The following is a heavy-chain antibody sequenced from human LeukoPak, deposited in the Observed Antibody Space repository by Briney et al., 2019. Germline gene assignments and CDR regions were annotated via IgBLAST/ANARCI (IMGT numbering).Heavy chain of an antibody. CDR1: GDSISSGGYY. CDR2: IYYSGST. D-gene: IGHD3-22*01. J-gene: IGHJ4*02. Sequence: SETLSLTCTVSGDSISSGGYYWSWIRQHPGKGLQWIGYIYYSGSTYYNPSLRSRVTISVDTSKNQFSLKLSSVTAADTAVYYCARGSDDSSGYYYFLDYWGQGTLVTVSS. V-gene: IGHV4-31*03. CDR3: ARGSDDSSGYYYFLDY.